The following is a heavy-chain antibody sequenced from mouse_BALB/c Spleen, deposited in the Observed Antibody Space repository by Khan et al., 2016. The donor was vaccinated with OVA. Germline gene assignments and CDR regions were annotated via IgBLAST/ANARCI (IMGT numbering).Heavy chain of an antibody. D-gene: IGHD4-1*01. CDR3: APAGTGDYFDY. J-gene: IGHJ2*01. CDR1: GFNLKATH. CDR2: IDPAKVTS. V-gene: IGHV14-3*02. Sequence: VQLKESGAELVKPGASVKLSCTASGFNLKATHMHWVRQRPEQGLEWLGRIDPAKVTSNFDPRFRGRATITADTSSNTAYLHLSSLTSEDTAVYYCAPAGTGDYFDYWGQGTTLTVSS.